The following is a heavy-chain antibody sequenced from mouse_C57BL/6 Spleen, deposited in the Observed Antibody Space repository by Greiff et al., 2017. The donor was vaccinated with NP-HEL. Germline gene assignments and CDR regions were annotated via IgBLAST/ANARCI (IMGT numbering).Heavy chain of an antibody. J-gene: IGHJ1*03. CDR1: GYTFTSYW. CDR2: IDPSDSYT. CDR3: ARNKGFDYDVWYFDV. D-gene: IGHD2-4*01. V-gene: IGHV1-69*01. Sequence: QVQLKQPGAELVMPGASVKLSCKASGYTFTSYWMHWVKQRPGQGLEWIGEIDPSDSYTNYNHKFKGKSTLTVEKSSSTAYMQLSSRTSEDAAVYYCARNKGFDYDVWYFDVWGTGTTVTVSS.